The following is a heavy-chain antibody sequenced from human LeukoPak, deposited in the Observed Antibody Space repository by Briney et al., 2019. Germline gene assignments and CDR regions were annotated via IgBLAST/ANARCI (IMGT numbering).Heavy chain of an antibody. D-gene: IGHD6-13*01. CDR3: ARVWQLVGKRINYGMDV. CDR2: ISSNNGNT. Sequence: GASEKVSCKASGYTFTRYGFSWVRQAPGQGLEWMGWISSNNGNTKYAQKLQGRVTMTADTTTSTAYMELRSLRSDDTAVYYCARVWQLVGKRINYGMDVWGQGTTVTVSS. V-gene: IGHV1-18*01. J-gene: IGHJ6*02. CDR1: GYTFTRYG.